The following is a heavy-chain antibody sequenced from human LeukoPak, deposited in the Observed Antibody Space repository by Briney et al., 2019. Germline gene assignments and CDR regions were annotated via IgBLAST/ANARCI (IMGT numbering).Heavy chain of an antibody. CDR2: IYHSGST. J-gene: IGHJ4*02. CDR1: GYPISSGYY. D-gene: IGHD2-8*01. CDR3: ASPNFDY. Sequence: PSETLSLTCAVSGYPISSGYYWGWIRQPPGKGLEWIGSIYHSGSTYYNPSLKSRVTVSVDTSKNQFSLKLSSVTAADTAVYYCASPNFDYWGQGTLVTVSS. V-gene: IGHV4-38-2*01.